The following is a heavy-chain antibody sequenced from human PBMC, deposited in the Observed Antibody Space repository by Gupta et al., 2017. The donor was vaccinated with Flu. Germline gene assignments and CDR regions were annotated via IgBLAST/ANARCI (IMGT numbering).Heavy chain of an antibody. V-gene: IGHV4-59*01. CDR3: ARDRSTVAGWFDP. D-gene: IGHD4-11*01. Sequence: NYNPSFKSRVNISVDTSKDQFSLMLTSVTAADTAFYYCARDRSTVAGWFDPWGQGTLVTVSS. J-gene: IGHJ5*02.